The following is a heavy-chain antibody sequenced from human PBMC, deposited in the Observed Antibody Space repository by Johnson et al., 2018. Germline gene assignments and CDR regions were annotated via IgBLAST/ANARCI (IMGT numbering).Heavy chain of an antibody. CDR3: INPRENCRGDCLQH. CDR2: IRSRVYGGTT. CDR1: GFTFGENP. D-gene: IGHD2-21*02. J-gene: IGHJ1*01. V-gene: IGHV3-49*03. Sequence: VQLVQSGGGLVQPGGSLRVSCTASGFTFGENPMSWFRQAPGKGLELVGFIRSRVYGGTTEYAASVKGRSTISRDDSKSIGYLQMSSLKTEDTAGYYWINPRENCRGDCLQHWGQGALVTVSS.